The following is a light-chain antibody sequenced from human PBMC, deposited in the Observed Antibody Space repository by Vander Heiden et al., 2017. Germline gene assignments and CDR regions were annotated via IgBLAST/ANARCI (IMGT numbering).Light chain of an antibody. J-gene: IGKJ2*01. V-gene: IGKV4-1*01. Sequence: DSVRTQSPDSVAVTRGEKATINCKSRQCVLYSSNTNNYLAWYQQKPGQPPKLLIYWASTRESGVPDRFSCSGSGTDFTLSICSLQAEDVAVYYCQQYYSTPYTFGQGTMLEIK. CDR3: QQYYSTPYT. CDR1: QCVLYSSNTNNY. CDR2: WAS.